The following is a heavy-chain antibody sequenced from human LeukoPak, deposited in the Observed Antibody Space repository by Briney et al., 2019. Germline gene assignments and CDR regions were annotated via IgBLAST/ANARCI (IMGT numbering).Heavy chain of an antibody. D-gene: IGHD3-3*01. CDR3: AKDQRFLEWLAGYYFNY. V-gene: IGHV3-23*01. CDR2: ISGSGGST. Sequence: GGSLRLSCTASGFTFSDYYMGWVRQAPGKGLEWVSAISGSGGSTYYADSVKGRFTISRDNSKNTLYLQMNSLRAEDTAVYYCAKDQRFLEWLAGYYFNYWGQGTLVTVSS. J-gene: IGHJ4*02. CDR1: GFTFSDYY.